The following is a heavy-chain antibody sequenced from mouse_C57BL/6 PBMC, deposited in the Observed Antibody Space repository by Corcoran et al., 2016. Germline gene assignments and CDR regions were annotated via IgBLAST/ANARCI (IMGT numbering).Heavy chain of an antibody. CDR1: GYTFTDYY. CDR2: INPNNGGT. J-gene: IGHJ1*03. V-gene: IGHV1-26*01. CDR3: ETDYYGRSYWYFDV. D-gene: IGHD1-1*01. Sequence: EVQLQQSGPELVKPGASVKISCKASGYTFTDYYMNWVKQSHGKSLEWIGDINPNNGGTRYNQKFKGKATLTVDKSSSTAYMELRSLTSEDSAVYYWETDYYGRSYWYFDVWGTGTTVTVSS.